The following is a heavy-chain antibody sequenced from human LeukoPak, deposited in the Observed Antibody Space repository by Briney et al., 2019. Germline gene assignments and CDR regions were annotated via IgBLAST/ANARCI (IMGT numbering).Heavy chain of an antibody. D-gene: IGHD2-15*01. J-gene: IGHJ4*02. V-gene: IGHV4-61*02. CDR2: IYTSGST. Sequence: SQTLSLTCTVSGGSISSGSYYWSWIRQPAGKGLEWIGRIYTSGSTNYNPSLKSRVTISVDTSKNQFSLKLSSVTAADTAVYYCARGGAVVAATRFDYWGQGTLVTVSS. CDR3: ARGGAVVAATRFDY. CDR1: GGSISSGSYY.